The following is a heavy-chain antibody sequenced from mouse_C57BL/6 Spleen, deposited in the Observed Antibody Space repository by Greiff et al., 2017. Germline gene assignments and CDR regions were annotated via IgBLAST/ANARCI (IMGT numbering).Heavy chain of an antibody. D-gene: IGHD3-2*02. CDR2: IYPSASET. V-gene: IGHV1-61*01. J-gene: IGHJ4*01. CDR1: GYTFTSYW. Sequence: QVQLQQPGAELVRPGSSVKLSCKASGYTFTSYWLDWVKPRPGQGLEWIGNIYPSASETHYNQKFKDKATLTVDKSSSTAYMQLSSLTSEDSAVYYCARKGAQATAMDYWGQGTSVTVSS. CDR3: ARKGAQATAMDY.